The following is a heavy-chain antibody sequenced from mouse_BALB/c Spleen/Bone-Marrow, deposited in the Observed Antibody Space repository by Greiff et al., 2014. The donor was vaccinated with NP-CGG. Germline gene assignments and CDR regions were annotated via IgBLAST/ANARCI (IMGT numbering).Heavy chain of an antibody. CDR1: GYTFTSYW. Sequence: VQLQQSGAELARPGASVKLSCKASGYTFTSYWMQWVKQRPGQGPEWIGAIYPGDGDTRYTQKFKGKATLTADKSSSTAYMQLSSLASEDSAVYYCARGDPFDYWGQGTTLTVSS. V-gene: IGHV1-87*01. J-gene: IGHJ2*01. CDR3: ARGDPFDY. CDR2: IYPGDGDT.